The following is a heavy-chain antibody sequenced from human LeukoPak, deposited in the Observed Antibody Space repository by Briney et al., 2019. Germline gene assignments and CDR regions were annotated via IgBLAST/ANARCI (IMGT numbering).Heavy chain of an antibody. CDR1: GGSISSYY. CDR3: ARDHDYVNYYYYGMDV. V-gene: IGHV4-4*07. D-gene: IGHD3-16*01. Sequence: PSETLSLTCTASGGSISSYYWSWIRQPAGKGLEWIGRIYTSGSTNYNPSLKSRVTMSVDTSKNQFSLKLSSVTAADTAVYYCARDHDYVNYYYYGMDVWGQGTTVTASS. CDR2: IYTSGST. J-gene: IGHJ6*02.